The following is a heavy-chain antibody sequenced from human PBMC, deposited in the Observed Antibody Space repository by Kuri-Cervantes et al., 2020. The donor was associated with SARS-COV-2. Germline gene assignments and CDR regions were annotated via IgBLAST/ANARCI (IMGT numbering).Heavy chain of an antibody. CDR2: ISYDGSNK. D-gene: IGHD3-10*01. Sequence: GESLKISCAASGFTFSSYAMHWVRQAPGKGLEWVAVISYDGSNKYYADSVKGRFTISRDNSKNTLYLQMNSLRAEDTAVYYCARELADSGKDYWGQGTLVTVSS. CDR3: ARELADSGKDY. J-gene: IGHJ4*02. CDR1: GFTFSSYA. V-gene: IGHV3-30-3*01.